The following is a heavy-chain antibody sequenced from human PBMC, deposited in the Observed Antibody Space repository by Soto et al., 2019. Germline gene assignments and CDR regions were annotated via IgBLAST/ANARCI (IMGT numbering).Heavy chain of an antibody. Sequence: PSETLSLPCTVSGGSISDNYWGWLRRPPGKGLEWIGYIYYSGATNSNPSLKSRVTISVDTSRNQFSLKLSSVTAADTAVYYCAKINWNDAGWFDPWGQGTLVTGSS. CDR2: IYYSGAT. V-gene: IGHV4-59*01. CDR1: GGSISDNY. CDR3: AKINWNDAGWFDP. D-gene: IGHD1-20*01. J-gene: IGHJ5*02.